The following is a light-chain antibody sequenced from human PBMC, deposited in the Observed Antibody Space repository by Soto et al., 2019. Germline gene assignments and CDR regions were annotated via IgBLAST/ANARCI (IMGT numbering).Light chain of an antibody. CDR2: GTS. CDR1: QIVSSN. J-gene: IGKJ3*01. V-gene: IGKV3-15*01. Sequence: DIVLTQSPGTLSLSPGERVTLSCRASQIVSSNLAWYQQKPGQAPRLLIYGTSTRATGVPTRFSGGGSGTDFTLTISGLQSEDFAVYFCQQYDNWPPFTFGPGTKVDIK. CDR3: QQYDNWPPFT.